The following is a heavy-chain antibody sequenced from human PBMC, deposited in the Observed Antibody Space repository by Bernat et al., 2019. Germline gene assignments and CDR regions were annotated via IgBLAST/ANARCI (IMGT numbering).Heavy chain of an antibody. D-gene: IGHD2-21*01. Sequence: QVQLQESGPGLVKPSETLSLTCTVSGGSISSYYWSWIRQPPGKGLEWIGYIYYSGSTNYNPSLKSRVTMSVDTSKNQFSLKLSSVTAADTAVYYCARGAVVSLHSMDYYGMDVWGQGTTVTVSS. CDR2: IYYSGST. CDR3: ARGAVVSLHSMDYYGMDV. CDR1: GGSISSYY. V-gene: IGHV4-59*12. J-gene: IGHJ6*02.